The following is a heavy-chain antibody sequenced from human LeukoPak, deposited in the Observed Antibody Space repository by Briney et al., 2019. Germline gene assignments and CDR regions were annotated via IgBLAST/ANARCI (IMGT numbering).Heavy chain of an antibody. CDR3: ASDTAGYCSGGSCYPYY. CDR2: IIPIFGTA. V-gene: IGHV1-69*05. J-gene: IGHJ4*02. CDR1: GGTFSSYA. Sequence: ASVKVSCKASGGTFSSYAISWVRQAPGQGLEWMGGIIPIFGTANYAQKFQGRVTITTDESTSTAYMELSSLRSEDTAVYYCASDTAGYCSGGSCYPYYWGQGTLVTVSS. D-gene: IGHD2-15*01.